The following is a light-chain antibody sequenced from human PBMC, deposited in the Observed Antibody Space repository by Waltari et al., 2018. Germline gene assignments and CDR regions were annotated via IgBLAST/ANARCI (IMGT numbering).Light chain of an antibody. J-gene: IGKJ1*01. Sequence: EIVLTQSPGTLSLSLGERATLSCRASQSVSRALAWYQQKPGQAHRFLIYGASTRATGIPDRFSGSGSETDFSLTSSRLEPDDFAVYYCQHYVRLPATFGQGTTVE. V-gene: IGKV3-20*01. CDR2: GAS. CDR3: QHYVRLPAT. CDR1: QSVSRA.